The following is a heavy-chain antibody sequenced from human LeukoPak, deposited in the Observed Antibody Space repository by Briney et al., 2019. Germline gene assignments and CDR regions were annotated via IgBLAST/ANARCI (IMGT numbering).Heavy chain of an antibody. CDR2: IYTSGST. Sequence: SETLSLTCTVSGGSISSYYWSWIRQPPGKGLEWIGRIYTSGSTNYNPSLKSRVTISVDTSKNQFSLKLSSVTAADTAVYYCAREKVYDIVVVPAADNYYYYYMDVWGKGTTVTVSS. CDR3: AREKVYDIVVVPAADNYYYYYMDV. CDR1: GGSISSYY. D-gene: IGHD2-2*01. J-gene: IGHJ6*03. V-gene: IGHV4-4*08.